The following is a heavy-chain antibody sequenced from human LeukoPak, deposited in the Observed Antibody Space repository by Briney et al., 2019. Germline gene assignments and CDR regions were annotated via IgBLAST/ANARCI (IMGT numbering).Heavy chain of an antibody. Sequence: GGSLRLSCAASGFTFSDYQMTWIRQAPGKGLDWISYISSSGTTTYYADSVKGRFTISRDNAKNTLYLQMNSLRAEDTAVYFCAKLNYFDTSALDYWGQGTLVAVSS. CDR3: AKLNYFDTSALDY. J-gene: IGHJ4*02. CDR1: GFTFSDYQ. V-gene: IGHV3-11*01. D-gene: IGHD3-22*01. CDR2: ISSSGTTT.